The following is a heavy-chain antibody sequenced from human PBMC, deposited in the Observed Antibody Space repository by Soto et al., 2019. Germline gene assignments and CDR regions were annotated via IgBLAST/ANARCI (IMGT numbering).Heavy chain of an antibody. CDR1: GDSVSSNSAA. CDR3: ARGVRIEITMVRGPIYYYYGMDV. D-gene: IGHD3-10*01. CDR2: TYYRSKWYN. Sequence: QSQTLSLTCAISGDSVSSNSAAWNWIRQSPSRGLEWLGRTYYRSKWYNDYAVSVKSRITINPDTSKNQFSLQLNSVTPEDTAVYYCARGVRIEITMVRGPIYYYYGMDVWGQGTTVTVSS. V-gene: IGHV6-1*01. J-gene: IGHJ6*02.